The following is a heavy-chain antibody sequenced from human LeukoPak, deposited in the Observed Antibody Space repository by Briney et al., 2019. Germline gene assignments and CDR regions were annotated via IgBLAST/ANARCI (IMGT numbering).Heavy chain of an antibody. Sequence: ASVKVSCKASGGTFSSYAISWVRQAPGQGLEWMGWINPNSGGTNYAQKFQGRVTMTRDTSISTAYMELSRLRSDDTAVYYCARDRSSGWPYYFDYWGQGTLVTVSS. CDR2: INPNSGGT. V-gene: IGHV1-2*02. J-gene: IGHJ4*02. CDR3: ARDRSSGWPYYFDY. CDR1: GGTFSSYA. D-gene: IGHD6-19*01.